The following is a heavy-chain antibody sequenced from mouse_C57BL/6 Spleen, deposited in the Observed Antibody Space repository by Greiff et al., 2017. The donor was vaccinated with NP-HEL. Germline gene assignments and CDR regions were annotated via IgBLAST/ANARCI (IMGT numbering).Heavy chain of an antibody. V-gene: IGHV7-3*01. CDR2: IRNKANGYTT. CDR1: GFTFTDYY. CDR3: ARFYDYDPWYFDV. J-gene: IGHJ1*03. D-gene: IGHD2-4*01. Sequence: EVQLVESGGGLVQPGGSLSLSCAASGFTFTDYYMSWVRQPPGKALEWLGFIRNKANGYTTEYSASVKGRFTISRDTSQSILYLQMNALRAEDSATYYCARFYDYDPWYFDVWGTGTTVTVSS.